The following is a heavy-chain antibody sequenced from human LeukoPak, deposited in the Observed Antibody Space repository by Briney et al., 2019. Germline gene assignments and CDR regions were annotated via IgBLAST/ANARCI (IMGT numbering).Heavy chain of an antibody. CDR3: VREISTNGGRYFDC. J-gene: IGHJ4*02. CDR1: GFTFSSYG. CDR2: ISYDGSNK. Sequence: QPGGSLRLSCAASGFTFSSYGMHWVRQAPGKGLEWVAVISYDGSNKYYADSVKGRFTISGDNGKNTLYLQMNSLRAEDTAVYYCVREISTNGGRYFDCWAQGTLVTVSS. D-gene: IGHD7-27*01. V-gene: IGHV3-30*03.